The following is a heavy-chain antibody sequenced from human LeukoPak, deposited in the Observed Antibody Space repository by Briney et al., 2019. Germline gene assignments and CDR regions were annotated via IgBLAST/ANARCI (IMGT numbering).Heavy chain of an antibody. D-gene: IGHD3-16*01. CDR1: GYTFTNYY. Sequence: ASVKASCKASGYTFTNYYIHWVRQAPGHGLEWVGLINPNGGSTGYAQRFQGRVTVTTDTSTSTVYMELNSLGSEDTAVYYCARERRAWGEDFWGQGTLVTVSS. V-gene: IGHV1-46*01. J-gene: IGHJ4*02. CDR2: INPNGGST. CDR3: ARERRAWGEDF.